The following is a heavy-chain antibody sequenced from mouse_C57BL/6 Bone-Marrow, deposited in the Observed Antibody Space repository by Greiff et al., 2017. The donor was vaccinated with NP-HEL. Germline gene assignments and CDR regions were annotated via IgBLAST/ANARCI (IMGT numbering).Heavy chain of an antibody. Sequence: EVQLQQSGPELVKPGASVKISCKASGYSFTGYYMHWVKQSHGNILDWIGYIYPYNGVSSYYQKFKGKATLTVDKSSSTAYMELRSLTSEDSAFYYSARPYGSWDFDYWGQGTTLTVSS. CDR2: IYPYNGVS. D-gene: IGHD1-1*01. CDR3: ARPYGSWDFDY. CDR1: GYSFTGYY. J-gene: IGHJ2*01. V-gene: IGHV1-31*01.